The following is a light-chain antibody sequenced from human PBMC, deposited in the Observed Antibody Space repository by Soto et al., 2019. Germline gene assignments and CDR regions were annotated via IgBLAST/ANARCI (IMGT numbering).Light chain of an antibody. Sequence: QSVLTQPASVSGSPGQSITISCTGTSSDVGGYNYVSWYQQHPGKAPKLMIYDVSNRPSGVSNRFSGSKSGNTASLTISGLQAEDEAHYYCSSYTSSSTSVFGTGTKLTVL. V-gene: IGLV2-14*01. J-gene: IGLJ1*01. CDR2: DVS. CDR3: SSYTSSSTSV. CDR1: SSDVGGYNY.